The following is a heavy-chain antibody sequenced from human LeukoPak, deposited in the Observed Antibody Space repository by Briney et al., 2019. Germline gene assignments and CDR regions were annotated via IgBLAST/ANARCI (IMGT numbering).Heavy chain of an antibody. CDR3: ATDPVESDDAFDI. Sequence: PGGSLRLSCAASGFTFSSYAMSWVRQAPGKGLEWVSAISGSGGSTYYADSVKGRFTISRDNSKNTLYLQMNSLRAEDTAVYYCATDPVESDDAFDIWGQGTMVTVSS. CDR2: ISGSGGST. V-gene: IGHV3-23*01. CDR1: GFTFSSYA. D-gene: IGHD1-1*01. J-gene: IGHJ3*02.